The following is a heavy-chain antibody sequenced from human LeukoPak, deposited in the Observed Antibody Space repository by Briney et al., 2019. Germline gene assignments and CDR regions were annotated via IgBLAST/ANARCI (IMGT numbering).Heavy chain of an antibody. V-gene: IGHV3-48*01. CDR3: AREFGVTGTIPDY. CDR2: ISSSGNTI. Sequence: PGGSLRLSCAASEFTFSSYNMNWVRQAPGKGLEWVSYISSSGNTIYYADSVKGRFTISRDNAKNSLYLQMNSLRAEDTAVYYCAREFGVTGTIPDYWGQGTLVAVSS. J-gene: IGHJ4*02. D-gene: IGHD1-7*01. CDR1: EFTFSSYN.